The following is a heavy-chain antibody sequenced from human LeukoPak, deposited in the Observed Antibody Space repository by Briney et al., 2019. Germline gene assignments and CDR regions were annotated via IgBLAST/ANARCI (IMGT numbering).Heavy chain of an antibody. D-gene: IGHD6-13*01. V-gene: IGHV1-46*01. CDR1: GYTFTLYY. CDR2: INPSGGTA. J-gene: IGHJ4*02. Sequence: VSVKVPCKASGYTFTLYYMHWVRQAPGQGLEWMGIINPSGGTANYAQKFQGRVTVTRDTSTSTVYMELSSLRSEDTAVYYCARDLFSSSWYGPYYFDYWGQGTLVTVSS. CDR3: ARDLFSSSWYGPYYFDY.